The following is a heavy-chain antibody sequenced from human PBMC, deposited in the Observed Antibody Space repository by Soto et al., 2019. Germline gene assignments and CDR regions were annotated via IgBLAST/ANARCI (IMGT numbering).Heavy chain of an antibody. Sequence: QLQLQESGPGLVKPSETLSLTCTVSGGSISSSSYYWGWIRQPPGKGLEWIGSIYYSGSTYYNPSLKSRVTISVDTSKNQFSLKLSSVTAADTAVYYCARHVFGDYIWGSYRPFDYWGQGTLVTVSS. CDR2: IYYSGST. CDR3: ARHVFGDYIWGSYRPFDY. D-gene: IGHD3-16*02. J-gene: IGHJ4*02. V-gene: IGHV4-39*01. CDR1: GGSISSSSYY.